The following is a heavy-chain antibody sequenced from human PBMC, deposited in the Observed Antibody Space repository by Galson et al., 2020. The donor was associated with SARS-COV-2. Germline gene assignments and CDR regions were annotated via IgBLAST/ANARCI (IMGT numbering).Heavy chain of an antibody. J-gene: IGHJ4*02. Sequence: SVKVSCKASGITWSFYGISWVRQAPGQGLEWMGGIIPVLGTVNYAQKFQGRLTITADQPTTTFYMELSSLTSEDTALYFCATGGGDCSRSSCNPDFDSWGQGTQVTVSS. D-gene: IGHD2-2*01. CDR3: ATGGGDCSRSSCNPDFDS. CDR2: IIPVLGTV. V-gene: IGHV1-69*10. CDR1: GITWSFYG.